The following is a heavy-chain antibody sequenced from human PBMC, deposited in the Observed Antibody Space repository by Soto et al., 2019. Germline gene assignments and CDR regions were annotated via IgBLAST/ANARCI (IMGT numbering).Heavy chain of an antibody. Sequence: PGGSLRLSCAASGFTFSSYSMNWVRQAPGKGLEWVSYISSSSSTIYYADSVKGRFTISRDNAKNSLYLQMNSLRDEDTAVYYCPRGRGIFGVVLPFDYWGQGTLVTVSS. V-gene: IGHV3-48*02. D-gene: IGHD3-3*01. CDR2: ISSSSSTI. J-gene: IGHJ4*02. CDR1: GFTFSSYS. CDR3: PRGRGIFGVVLPFDY.